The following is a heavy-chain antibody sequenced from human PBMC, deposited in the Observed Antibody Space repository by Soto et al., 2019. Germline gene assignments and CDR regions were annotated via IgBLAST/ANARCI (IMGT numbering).Heavy chain of an antibody. J-gene: IGHJ6*02. Sequence: PSETLSLTCAVSGGSISSGGYSWSWIRQPPGKGLEWIGYIYHSGSTYYNPSLKSRVTISVDRSKNQFSLKLSSVTTADTAVYYCARDPLPYDYPSSPYYGMDVWGQGTTVTVSS. D-gene: IGHD3-16*01. CDR1: GGSISSGGYS. V-gene: IGHV4-30-2*01. CDR2: IYHSGST. CDR3: ARDPLPYDYPSSPYYGMDV.